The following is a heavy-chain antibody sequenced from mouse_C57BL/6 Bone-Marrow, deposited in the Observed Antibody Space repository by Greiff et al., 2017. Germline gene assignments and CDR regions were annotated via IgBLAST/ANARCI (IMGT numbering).Heavy chain of an antibody. CDR3: AILIYYDYESSYWYFDV. CDR2: IHHSDSDT. J-gene: IGHJ1*03. CDR1: GYSFTSYW. Sequence: QVQLQQPGAELVKPGASVKVSCKASGYSFTSYWMHWVKQRPGQGLEWIGRIHHSDSDTNYNQKFKGKATLTVDKSSSPAYMQLSSLTSEDSAVYSCAILIYYDYESSYWYFDVWGTGTTGTVSS. D-gene: IGHD2-4*01. V-gene: IGHV1-74*01.